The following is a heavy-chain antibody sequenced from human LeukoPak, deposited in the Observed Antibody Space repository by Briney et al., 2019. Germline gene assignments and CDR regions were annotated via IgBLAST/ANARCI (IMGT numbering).Heavy chain of an antibody. J-gene: IGHJ4*02. Sequence: SVKVSCKASGGTFSSYAISWVRQAPGQGLEWMGRIIPIFGIANYAQKFQGRVTITADKSTSTAYMELSSLRSEDTAVYYCAKGKGSSSSSIDWWGQGTLVTVSS. D-gene: IGHD2-15*01. CDR2: IIPIFGIA. CDR3: AKGKGSSSSSIDW. V-gene: IGHV1-69*04. CDR1: GGTFSSYA.